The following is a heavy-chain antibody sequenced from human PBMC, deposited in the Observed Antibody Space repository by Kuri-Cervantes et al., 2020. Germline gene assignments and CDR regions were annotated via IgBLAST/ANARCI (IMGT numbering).Heavy chain of an antibody. V-gene: IGHV3-49*03. CDR2: IRSKAYGGTT. CDR1: GFTFGDYA. Sequence: GGSLRLSCTASGFTFGDYAMSWFRQAPGKGLEWVGFIRSKAYGGTTEYAASVKGRFAISRDESKSIAYLQMNSLKTEDTAVYYCTRDSSGWFDYFDYWGQGTLVTVSS. J-gene: IGHJ4*02. CDR3: TRDSSGWFDYFDY. D-gene: IGHD6-19*01.